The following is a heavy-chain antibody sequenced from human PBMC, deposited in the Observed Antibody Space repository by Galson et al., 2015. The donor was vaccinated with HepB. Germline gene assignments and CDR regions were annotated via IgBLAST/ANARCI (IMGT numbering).Heavy chain of an antibody. CDR1: GFTFSDYY. V-gene: IGHV3-11*06. CDR3: ARVLLGGVIGYYFDY. D-gene: IGHD3-16*01. Sequence: SLRLSCAASGFTFSDYYMSWIRQAPGKGLEWVSYISSSSSYTNYADSVKGRFTISRDNAKNSLYLQMNSLRAEDTAVYYCARVLLGGVIGYYFDYWGQGTLVTVSS. J-gene: IGHJ4*02. CDR2: ISSSSSYT.